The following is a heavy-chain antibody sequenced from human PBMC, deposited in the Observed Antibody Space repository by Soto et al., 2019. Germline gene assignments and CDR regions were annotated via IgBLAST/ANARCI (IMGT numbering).Heavy chain of an antibody. CDR2: ISGSGGST. CDR3: VRALDFWNAYFVY. CDR1: GFTFSSYA. V-gene: IGHV3-23*01. Sequence: GGSLRLSCAASGFTFSSYAMSWVRQAPGKGLEWVSAISGSGGSTYYADSVKGRFTISRDNSKNTLYLQMNSLRTEDTAVYYCVRALDFWNAYFVYWGKAFLVTVSS. J-gene: IGHJ4*02. D-gene: IGHD3-3*01.